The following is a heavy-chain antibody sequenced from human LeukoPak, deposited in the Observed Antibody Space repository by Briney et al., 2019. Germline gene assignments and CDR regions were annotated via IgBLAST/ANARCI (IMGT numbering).Heavy chain of an antibody. Sequence: GGSLRLSCAASGFTFDDYAMHWVRQAPRKGLEWVSGISWNSGSIGYADSVKGRFTISRDNAKNSLYLQMNSLRAEDTALYYCAKDIGYYYGSVLLGAFDIWGQGTMVTVSS. CDR3: AKDIGYYYGSVLLGAFDI. CDR2: ISWNSGSI. CDR1: GFTFDDYA. V-gene: IGHV3-9*01. J-gene: IGHJ3*02. D-gene: IGHD3-10*01.